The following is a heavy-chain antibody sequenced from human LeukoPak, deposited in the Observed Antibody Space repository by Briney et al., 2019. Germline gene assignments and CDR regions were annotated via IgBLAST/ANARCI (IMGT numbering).Heavy chain of an antibody. V-gene: IGHV4-38-2*02. CDR2: VYHSGST. CDR1: GYSISSGYY. CDR3: ARLGAYYYDSSGYYYNRYFDY. J-gene: IGHJ4*02. Sequence: SEXLSLTCTLSGYSISSGYYRGWIRQSPGKGLEWIGSVYHSGSTYYNPSLKSPVTISVDTSKNQFSLELSSVTAADTAVYYCARLGAYYYDSSGYYYNRYFDYWGQGILVSVSS. D-gene: IGHD3-22*01.